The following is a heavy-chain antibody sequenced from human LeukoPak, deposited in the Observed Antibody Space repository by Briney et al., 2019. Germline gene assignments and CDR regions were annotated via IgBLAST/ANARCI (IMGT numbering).Heavy chain of an antibody. CDR2: IYYSGST. V-gene: IGHV4-59*05. J-gene: IGHJ5*02. Sequence: SETLSLTCTVSGGSFITYYWSWIRQPPGKGLEWIGSIYYSGSTYYNPSLKSRVSISVHTSKNQFSLKLRSVTAADTAVYYCARPVPSRLGWFDPWGQGTLVTVSS. CDR3: ARPVPSRLGWFDP. D-gene: IGHD1-1*01. CDR1: GGSFITYY.